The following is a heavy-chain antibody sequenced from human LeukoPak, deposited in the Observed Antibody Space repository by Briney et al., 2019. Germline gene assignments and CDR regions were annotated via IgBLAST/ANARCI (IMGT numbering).Heavy chain of an antibody. V-gene: IGHV3-21*01. Sequence: GGSFRPSFAASGSTFISYSMNWVRQAPGKGLEGVSSISSSRTYIYYADSVKRRFTISRDNANDSLYLQMNSRRAEDTAVFYCARNSITGYYYGMDVWGQRTTVTVS. CDR3: ARNSITGYYYGMDV. CDR1: GSTFISYS. CDR2: ISSSRTYI. J-gene: IGHJ6*02. D-gene: IGHD3-10*01.